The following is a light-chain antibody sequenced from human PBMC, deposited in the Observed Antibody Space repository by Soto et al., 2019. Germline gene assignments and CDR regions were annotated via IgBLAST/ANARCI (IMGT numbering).Light chain of an antibody. V-gene: IGLV2-23*01. Sequence: HSLLTQPASVSGSPGQSITISCAGTISDVGSYNLVSWYQNHPGKAPKLMIYEGSKRPSGVSNRFSGSKSGNTASLTISGLQAADEADYFCFSYAGSSTYVYGTGTKVNV. CDR2: EGS. CDR1: ISDVGSYNL. CDR3: FSYAGSSTYV. J-gene: IGLJ1*01.